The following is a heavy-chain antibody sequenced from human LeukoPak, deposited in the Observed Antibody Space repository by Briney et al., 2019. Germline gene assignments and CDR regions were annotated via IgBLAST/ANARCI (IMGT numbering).Heavy chain of an antibody. D-gene: IGHD3-10*01. CDR1: GFTFSSYV. CDR3: ARDLDTMVRGVIIDK. Sequence: GRSLRLSCAASGFTFSSYVMHWVRQAPGKGLEWVAVISYDGSNKYYADSVKGRFTIPRDNSKNTLYLQMNSLRGEDTAVYYCARDLDTMVRGVIIDKWGQGTLVTVSS. J-gene: IGHJ4*02. CDR2: ISYDGSNK. V-gene: IGHV3-30-3*01.